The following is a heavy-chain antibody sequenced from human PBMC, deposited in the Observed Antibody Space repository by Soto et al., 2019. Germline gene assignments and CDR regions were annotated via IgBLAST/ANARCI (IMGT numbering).Heavy chain of an antibody. CDR1: GGSISSYY. V-gene: IGHV4-59*01. D-gene: IGHD1-20*01. CDR2: IYYSGST. CDR3: ARGYGRKFDY. J-gene: IGHJ4*02. Sequence: QVQLQESGPGLVKPSETLSLTCTVSGGSISSYYWSWIRQPPGKGLEWIGYIYYSGSTNYNPSLKSRVTISVDTSKDQFSLKLSSVTAADTAVYYCARGYGRKFDYWGQGTLVTVSS.